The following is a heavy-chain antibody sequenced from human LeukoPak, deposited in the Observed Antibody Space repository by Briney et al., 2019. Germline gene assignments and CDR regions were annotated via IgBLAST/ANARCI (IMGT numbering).Heavy chain of an antibody. Sequence: SETLSLTCAVYVGSFSGYYWSWIRQPPGKGLEWIGEINHSGSTNYNPSLKSRVTISVDTSKNQFSLKLSSVTAAGTAVYYCARDIVVVVATTLYYYYGMDVWGKGTTVTVSS. CDR1: VGSFSGYY. CDR2: INHSGST. CDR3: ARDIVVVVATTLYYYYGMDV. J-gene: IGHJ6*04. D-gene: IGHD2-15*01. V-gene: IGHV4-34*01.